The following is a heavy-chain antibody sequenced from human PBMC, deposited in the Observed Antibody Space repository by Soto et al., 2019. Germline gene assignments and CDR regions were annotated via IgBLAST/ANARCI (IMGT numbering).Heavy chain of an antibody. D-gene: IGHD6-13*01. CDR3: AKELKSIAAAGTYYYYYYMDV. Sequence: GGSLRLSCAASGFTFSSYGMHWVRQAPGKGLEWVAVISYDGSNKYYADSVKGRFTISRDNSKNTLYLQMNSLRAEDTAVYYCAKELKSIAAAGTYYYYYYMDVWGKGTTVTVSS. J-gene: IGHJ6*03. V-gene: IGHV3-30*18. CDR1: GFTFSSYG. CDR2: ISYDGSNK.